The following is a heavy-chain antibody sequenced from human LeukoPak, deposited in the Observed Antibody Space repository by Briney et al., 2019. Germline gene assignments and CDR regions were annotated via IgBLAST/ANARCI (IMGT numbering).Heavy chain of an antibody. CDR1: GYTFTSYG. Sequence: ASVKVSCTASGYTFTSYGISWVRQAPGQGLEWMGWISAYNGNTSYAQKLQGRVTMTTDTSTSTAYMELRSLRSDDTAVYYCARTVSSEEYNWFDPWGQGTLVTVSS. V-gene: IGHV1-18*01. D-gene: IGHD3-22*01. CDR2: ISAYNGNT. J-gene: IGHJ5*02. CDR3: ARTVSSEEYNWFDP.